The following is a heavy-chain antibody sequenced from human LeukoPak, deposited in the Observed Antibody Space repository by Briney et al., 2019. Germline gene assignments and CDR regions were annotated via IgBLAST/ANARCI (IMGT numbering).Heavy chain of an antibody. D-gene: IGHD6-13*01. CDR3: ARGKKIAAAGRRHYYYYMDV. J-gene: IGHJ6*03. Sequence: SETLSLTCAVYGGSFSGYYWSWIRQPPGKGLEWIGEINHSGSTNYNPSLKSRVTISVDTSKNQFSLRLSSVTAADTAVYYCARGKKIAAAGRRHYYYYMDVWGKGTTVTVSS. CDR2: INHSGST. V-gene: IGHV4-34*01. CDR1: GGSFSGYY.